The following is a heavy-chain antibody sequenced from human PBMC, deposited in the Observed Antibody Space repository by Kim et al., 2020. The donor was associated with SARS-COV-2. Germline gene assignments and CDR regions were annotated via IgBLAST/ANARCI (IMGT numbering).Heavy chain of an antibody. J-gene: IGHJ5*02. D-gene: IGHD2-2*03. CDR1: GGSVSSGSYY. Sequence: SETLSLTCTVSGGSVSSGSYYWSWIRQPPGKGLEWIGYIYYSGSTNYNPSLKSRVTISVDTSKNQFSLKLSSVTAADTAVYYCARAGYCSSTSCYQVDGWFDPWGQGTLVTVSS. CDR3: ARAGYCSSTSCYQVDGWFDP. V-gene: IGHV4-61*01. CDR2: IYYSGST.